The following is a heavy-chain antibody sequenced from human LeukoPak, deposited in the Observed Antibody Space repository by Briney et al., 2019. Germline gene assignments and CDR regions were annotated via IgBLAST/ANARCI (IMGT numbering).Heavy chain of an antibody. D-gene: IGHD2-15*01. Sequence: SETLSLTCSVSGGSISSYYWSWIRQPPEKGLEWIGFVYYNGSTNYNPSLRSRVTISADTSKNQFSLRLNSVTAADTAVYYCARDCSGGTCYNGILAGMDVWGQGTTVTVSS. CDR3: ARDCSGGTCYNGILAGMDV. CDR2: VYYNGST. V-gene: IGHV4-59*01. CDR1: GGSISSYY. J-gene: IGHJ6*02.